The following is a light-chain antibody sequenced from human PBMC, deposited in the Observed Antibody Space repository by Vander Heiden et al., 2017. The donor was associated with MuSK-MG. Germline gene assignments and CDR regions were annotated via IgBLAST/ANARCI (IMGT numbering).Light chain of an antibody. CDR1: QPVASRN. J-gene: IGKJ4*01. CDR3: HQDCGSPLI. CDR2: SAS. V-gene: IGKV3-20*01. Sequence: EIVLTQSPGTLSLSPGERATLSCRASQPVASRNLAWYQQKPGQAPRLLIYSASSSATAIPDTFEGSGSETDFTLTLIRLEPEDFTVYYCHQDCGSPLIFGGGTKVEIK.